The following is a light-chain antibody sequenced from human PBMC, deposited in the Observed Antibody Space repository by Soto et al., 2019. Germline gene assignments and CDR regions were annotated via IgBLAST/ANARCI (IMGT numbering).Light chain of an antibody. CDR1: QSVSSSY. Sequence: IVLTQSPGTLSLSPGERATLSCRASQSVSSSYLAWYQQKPGQAPRLLIYGASSRATGIPDRFSGSGSGTDFTHTICRLGPEDFAVYYFQQYGSPPLTFGVENKVEIK. CDR2: GAS. V-gene: IGKV3-20*01. CDR3: QQYGSPPLT. J-gene: IGKJ4*01.